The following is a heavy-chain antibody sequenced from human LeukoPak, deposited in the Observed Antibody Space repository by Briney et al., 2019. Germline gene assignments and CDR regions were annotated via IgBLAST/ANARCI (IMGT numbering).Heavy chain of an antibody. Sequence: PGGSLRLSSAASGFTFSSNWMTWVRQAPGKGLEWVSTIFINGGTYYADSVKGRFIISRDNSKNTLYLQMNSLRPEDTAVYYCARDQTVAGDWGQGTLVSVSS. J-gene: IGHJ4*02. D-gene: IGHD6-19*01. CDR3: ARDQTVAGD. CDR2: IFINGGT. V-gene: IGHV3-66*01. CDR1: GFTFSSNW.